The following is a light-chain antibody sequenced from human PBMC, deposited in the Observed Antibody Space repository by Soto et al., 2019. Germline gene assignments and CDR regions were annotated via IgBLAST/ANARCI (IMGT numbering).Light chain of an antibody. V-gene: IGLV1-51*01. CDR1: SSNIGNNY. CDR3: GTWDSSLSAVV. Sequence: QSVLTQPPSVSAAPGQKVTISCSGSSSNIGNNYVSWYQQLPGTAPKLLIYDHNKRPSGIPDRFSGSKSGTSATLGITGLQTGDEADYYGGTWDSSLSAVVFGGGTKVTVL. CDR2: DHN. J-gene: IGLJ2*01.